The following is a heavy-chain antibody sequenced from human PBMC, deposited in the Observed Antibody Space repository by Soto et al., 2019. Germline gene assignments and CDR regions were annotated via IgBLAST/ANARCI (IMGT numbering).Heavy chain of an antibody. CDR2: IFPGDAET. CDR1: GYNFATHW. D-gene: IGHD5-12*01. Sequence: HGESLKISCQGSGYNFATHWIGWVRNKAGKGLEWMGIIFPGDAETRYSPSFQGHITISADKSISTAYLRWSSLKASDTGMYYCATPGGFGMDVWGQGTTVTVSS. V-gene: IGHV5-51*01. J-gene: IGHJ6*02. CDR3: ATPGGFGMDV.